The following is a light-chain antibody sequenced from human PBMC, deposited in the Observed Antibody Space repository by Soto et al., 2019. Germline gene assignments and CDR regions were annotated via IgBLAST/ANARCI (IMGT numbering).Light chain of an antibody. V-gene: IGKV4-1*01. J-gene: IGKJ1*01. CDR2: WAS. CDR3: QQYYISWT. CDR1: QSVLYSSKNKNY. Sequence: DIVMTQSPDSLAVSLGERATINCKSSQSVLYSSKNKNYLAWYQQKPGQPPKLLIYWASTRESGVPDRFSGSGSGTDFTLTISRLQAEDVAVYYCQQYYISWTLGQGTKVDSK.